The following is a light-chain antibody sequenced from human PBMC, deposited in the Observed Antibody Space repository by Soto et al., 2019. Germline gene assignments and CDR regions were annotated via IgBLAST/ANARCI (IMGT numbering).Light chain of an antibody. V-gene: IGLV2-8*01. CDR3: SSYAGNNNLI. CDR2: EVT. J-gene: IGLJ2*01. Sequence: QPVLTQPPSASGSPGQSVSISCAGTSCDVGRYNYVSWYQQNPGKAPKLMIYEVTKRPSGVPDRFSGSKSGNTASLTVSGLKSEDEADYYCSSYAGNNNLIFGGGTKLTVL. CDR1: SCDVGRYNY.